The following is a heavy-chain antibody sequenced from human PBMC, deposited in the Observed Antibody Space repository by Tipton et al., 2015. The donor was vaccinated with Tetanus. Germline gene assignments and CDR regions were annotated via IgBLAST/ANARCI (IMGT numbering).Heavy chain of an antibody. D-gene: IGHD5-12*01. J-gene: IGHJ4*03. CDR1: GHTFNNYA. CDR2: ISNDGSVT. V-gene: IGHV3-30*04. CDR3: AKASGLTNGYDCFFDT. Sequence: SLRLSCAASGHTFNNYAMHWVRQAPGKGLEWVAGISNDGSVTHYAVSVKGRFSISRDSSNYTMYLVMNSLRAEDTAVYYCAKASGLTNGYDCFFDTGGRGSRVTVSS.